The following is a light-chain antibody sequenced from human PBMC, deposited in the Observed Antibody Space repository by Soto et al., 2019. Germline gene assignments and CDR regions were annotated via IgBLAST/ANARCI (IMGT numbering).Light chain of an antibody. Sequence: QSVLTQPASVSGSPGQSITISCTGTSSDIGGYRYVSWYQQHPDKAPKLMIYEVSHRPSGVSGRFSGSKSGNTASLNISGLQAEDEADYYCSSFTTTNTPYVFGPGTKVTVL. J-gene: IGLJ1*01. V-gene: IGLV2-14*01. CDR3: SSFTTTNTPYV. CDR2: EVS. CDR1: SSDIGGYRY.